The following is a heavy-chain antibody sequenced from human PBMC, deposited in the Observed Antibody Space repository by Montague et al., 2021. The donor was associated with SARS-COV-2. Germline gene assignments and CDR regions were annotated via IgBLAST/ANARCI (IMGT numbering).Heavy chain of an antibody. CDR3: ARLESTRGVIIRGAFHI. CDR2: IYYSGSA. Sequence: SESLSLTCSVSGDSINNSRYYWGWIRQPPGKGLEWIGTIYYSGSAYYNPSLKSRVTISVDTPKDQFSLKLNSVTATDTAVYYRARLESTRGVIIRGAFHIWGQGTKVTVSS. J-gene: IGHJ3*02. V-gene: IGHV4-39*01. D-gene: IGHD3-10*01. CDR1: GDSINNSRYY.